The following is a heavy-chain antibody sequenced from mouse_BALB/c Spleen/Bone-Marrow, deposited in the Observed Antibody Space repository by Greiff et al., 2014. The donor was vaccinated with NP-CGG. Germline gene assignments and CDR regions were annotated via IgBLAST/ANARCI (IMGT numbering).Heavy chain of an antibody. CDR2: IDPENGDT. J-gene: IGHJ4*01. D-gene: IGHD2-1*01. CDR1: GFNIKDYY. CDR3: SDGNFYALDY. Sequence: VQLQQSGAELVRSGASVKLSCTASGFNIKDYYIHWVKQRPEQGLEWIGWIDPENGDTEYAPKFQGKATMTADTSSNTAYLHLSSLTSVGTAVYYCSDGNFYALDYWGQGTSVTVSS. V-gene: IGHV14-4*02.